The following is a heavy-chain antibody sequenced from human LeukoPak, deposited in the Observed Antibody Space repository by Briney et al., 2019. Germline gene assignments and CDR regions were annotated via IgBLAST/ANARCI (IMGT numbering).Heavy chain of an antibody. J-gene: IGHJ4*02. Sequence: GGSLRLSCAASGFTFSSYAMTWVRQAPGKGLEWVSGISASGGSTYYADSLKGRFTISRDNSKNTLYLQMNSLRAEDTAVYYCAKGASGWYGYYFDSWGQGTLVTVSS. CDR1: GFTFSSYA. D-gene: IGHD6-19*01. V-gene: IGHV3-23*01. CDR3: AKGASGWYGYYFDS. CDR2: ISASGGST.